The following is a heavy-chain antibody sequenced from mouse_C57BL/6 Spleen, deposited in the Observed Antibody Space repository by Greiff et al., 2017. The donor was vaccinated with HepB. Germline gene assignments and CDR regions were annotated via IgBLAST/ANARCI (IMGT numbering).Heavy chain of an antibody. D-gene: IGHD2-4*01. Sequence: VQVVESGPELVKPGASVKISCKASGYAFSSSWMNWVKQRPGKGLEWIGRIYPGDGDTNYNGKFKGKATLTADKSSSTAYMQLSSLTSEDSAVYFCATWDYDWFAYWGQGTLVTVSA. CDR2: IYPGDGDT. CDR3: ATWDYDWFAY. V-gene: IGHV1-82*01. J-gene: IGHJ3*01. CDR1: GYAFSSSW.